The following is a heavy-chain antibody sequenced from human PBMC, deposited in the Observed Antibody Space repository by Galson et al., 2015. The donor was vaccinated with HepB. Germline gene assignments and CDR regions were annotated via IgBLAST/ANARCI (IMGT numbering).Heavy chain of an antibody. Sequence: SLRLSCAASGFIFSRFGMHWVRQAPGKGLEWVAIIWNDGTNKYYADSVKGRFTISRDNSKNTLYLQMNSLRAEDTAVYYCAKAHSSSWYGHYYMDVWGKGTTVTVSS. CDR3: AKAHSSSWYGHYYMDV. J-gene: IGHJ6*03. D-gene: IGHD6-13*01. CDR1: GFIFSRFG. V-gene: IGHV3-33*03. CDR2: IWNDGTNK.